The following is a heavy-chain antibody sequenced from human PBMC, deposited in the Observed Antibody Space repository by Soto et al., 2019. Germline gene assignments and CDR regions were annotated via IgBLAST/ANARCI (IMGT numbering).Heavy chain of an antibody. Sequence: GGSLRLSCAASGFTFSSYAMSWVRQAPGKGLEWVSAISGSGGSTYYADSVKGRFTISRDNSKNTLYLQMNSLRAEDTAVYYCAKGLWGGGGSGLNYYYYYMDVWGKGTTVTVSS. CDR2: ISGSGGST. J-gene: IGHJ6*03. CDR1: GFTFSSYA. CDR3: AKGLWGGGGSGLNYYYYYMDV. D-gene: IGHD2-15*01. V-gene: IGHV3-23*01.